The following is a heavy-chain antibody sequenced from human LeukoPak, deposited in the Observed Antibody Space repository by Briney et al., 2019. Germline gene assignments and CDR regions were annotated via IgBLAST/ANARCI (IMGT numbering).Heavy chain of an antibody. J-gene: IGHJ4*02. Sequence: GGSLRLSCAASGFTFSAYGMHWVRQAPGKGLEWVAFIYYDGNTKYYADSVKGRFTISRDNSRNTLYLQMNSLRAEDTAVYYCAKDFASGYGSLDYWGQGTLVTVSS. V-gene: IGHV3-30*02. CDR2: IYYDGNTK. CDR3: AKDFASGYGSLDY. D-gene: IGHD3-10*01. CDR1: GFTFSAYG.